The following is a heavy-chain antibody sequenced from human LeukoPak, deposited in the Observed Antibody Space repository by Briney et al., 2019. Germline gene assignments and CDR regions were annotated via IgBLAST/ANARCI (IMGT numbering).Heavy chain of an antibody. CDR3: AAGGPADYRSIYDYGMDF. D-gene: IGHD4-11*01. J-gene: IGHJ6*04. Sequence: SVKVSCKASGFTFTTSAVQWVRQARGQRLEWRGWSVVGSGNTNYAQKVQERVIITRDMSTSTAYMELSSVRSEDTAVYYCAAGGPADYRSIYDYGMDFWGRGTTVTVSS. V-gene: IGHV1-58*01. CDR2: SVVGSGNT. CDR1: GFTFTTSA.